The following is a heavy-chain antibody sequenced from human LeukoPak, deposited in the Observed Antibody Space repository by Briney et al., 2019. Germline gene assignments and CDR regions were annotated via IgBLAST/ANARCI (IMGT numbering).Heavy chain of an antibody. V-gene: IGHV4-59*01. D-gene: IGHD6-6*01. CDR3: ARGLSSIAAVLYYYYYMDV. J-gene: IGHJ6*03. CDR2: IYYSGST. CDR1: GGSICSYY. Sequence: PSETLSLTCTVSGGSICSYYWSWIRQPPGKGLEWIGYIYYSGSTNYNPSLKSRVTISVDTSKNQFSLKLSSVTAADTAVYYCARGLSSIAAVLYYYYYMDVWGKGTTVTVSS.